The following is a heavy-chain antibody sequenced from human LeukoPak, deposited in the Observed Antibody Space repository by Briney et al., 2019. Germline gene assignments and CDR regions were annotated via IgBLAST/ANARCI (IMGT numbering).Heavy chain of an antibody. Sequence: GGSLRLSCAASGFTFSNYAMSWVRQAPGKGLEWVSAITGSGGNTYHADSVKGRFTISRDNSKNTLYLQMNSLRDEDTAVYYCAKWGDFDVLTGYYVPDFWGQGTLVTVSS. V-gene: IGHV3-23*01. D-gene: IGHD3-9*01. J-gene: IGHJ4*02. CDR3: AKWGDFDVLTGYYVPDF. CDR1: GFTFSNYA. CDR2: ITGSGGNT.